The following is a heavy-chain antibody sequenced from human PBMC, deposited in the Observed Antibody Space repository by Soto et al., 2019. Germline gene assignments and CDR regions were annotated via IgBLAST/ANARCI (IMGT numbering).Heavy chain of an antibody. CDR1: GFTFNNAW. CDR3: SSLACRSSGYYMHA. D-gene: IGHD1-26*01. V-gene: IGHV3-15*07. Sequence: GGSLRLSCAASGFTFNNAWMNWVRQAPGKGLEWVGRIKSKTDGGTTDYAAPVKGRFTISRDDSKNTLYLQMNSLKTEDTAVYYFSSLACRSSGYYMHARHQAITITVSS. CDR2: IKSKTDGGTT. J-gene: IGHJ6*03.